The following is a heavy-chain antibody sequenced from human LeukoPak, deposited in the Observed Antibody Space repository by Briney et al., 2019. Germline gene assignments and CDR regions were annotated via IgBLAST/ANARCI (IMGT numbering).Heavy chain of an antibody. J-gene: IGHJ4*02. CDR3: ARHPNYYGSG. Sequence: KSSGTLSLTCAVSGGSISSSNWWSWVRQPPGKGLEWIGEIYHSGTTNYNPSLKSRVSISVDESKNQFSLNLTSVTAADTAVYFCARHPNYYGSGWGQGIQVTVSS. D-gene: IGHD3-10*01. V-gene: IGHV4-4*02. CDR1: GGSISSSNW. CDR2: IYHSGTT.